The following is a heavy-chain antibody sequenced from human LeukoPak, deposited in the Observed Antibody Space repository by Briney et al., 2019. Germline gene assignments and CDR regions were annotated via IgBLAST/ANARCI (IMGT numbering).Heavy chain of an antibody. J-gene: IGHJ4*02. CDR3: ARDGAPYYDYVWGSYRGLDY. V-gene: IGHV4-59*01. CDR1: GGSISSYY. Sequence: SETLSLTCTVSGGSISSYYWTWIRQPPGKGLEWIGYIYYSGSTNYNPSLKSRVTISVDTSKNQFSLKLTSVTAADTAVYYCARDGAPYYDYVWGSYRGLDYWGQGTLVTVSS. D-gene: IGHD3-16*02. CDR2: IYYSGST.